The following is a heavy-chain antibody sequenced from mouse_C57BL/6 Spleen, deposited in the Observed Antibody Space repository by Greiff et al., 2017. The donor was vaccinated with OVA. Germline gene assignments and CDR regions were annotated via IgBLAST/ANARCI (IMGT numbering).Heavy chain of an antibody. Sequence: VQLQQPGAELVRPGSSVKLSCKASGYTFTSYWMDWVKQRPGQGLEWIGNIYPSDSGTHYNQKFKDKATLTVDKSSSTAYMQLSSLTSEDSAVYYCARGAITTVGNFDYWGQGTTLTVSS. CDR1: GYTFTSYW. CDR3: ARGAITTVGNFDY. V-gene: IGHV1-61*01. D-gene: IGHD1-1*01. J-gene: IGHJ2*01. CDR2: IYPSDSGT.